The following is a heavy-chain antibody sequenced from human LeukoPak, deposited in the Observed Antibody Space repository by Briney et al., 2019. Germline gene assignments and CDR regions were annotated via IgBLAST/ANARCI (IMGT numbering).Heavy chain of an antibody. J-gene: IGHJ2*01. CDR2: INPSGGST. CDR3: ARTISDWYFDL. Sequence: ASVKVSCKASGYTFTSYYMHWVRQAPGQGLEWMGIINPSGGSTSYAQKFQGRVTMTRDTSTSTVYMELSSLRSEDTAVSYCARTISDWYFDLWGRGTLVTVSS. V-gene: IGHV1-46*01. CDR1: GYTFTSYY. D-gene: IGHD5-12*01.